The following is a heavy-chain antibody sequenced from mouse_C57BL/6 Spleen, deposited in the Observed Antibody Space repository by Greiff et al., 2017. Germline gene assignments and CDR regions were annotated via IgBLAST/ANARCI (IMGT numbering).Heavy chain of an antibody. V-gene: IGHV1-80*01. D-gene: IGHD3-3*01. CDR3: ARRDQNYIDY. Sequence: VKLMESGAELVKPGASVKISCKASGYAFSSYWMNWVKQRPGKGLEWIGQIYPGDGDTNYNGKFKGKATLTADKSSSTAYMQLSSLTSEDSAVYYCARRDQNYIDYWGQGTTLTVSS. CDR1: GYAFSSYW. CDR2: IYPGDGDT. J-gene: IGHJ2*01.